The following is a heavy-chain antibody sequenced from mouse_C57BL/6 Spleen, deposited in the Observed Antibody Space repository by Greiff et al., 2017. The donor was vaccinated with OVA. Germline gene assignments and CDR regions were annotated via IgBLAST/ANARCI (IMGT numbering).Heavy chain of an antibody. J-gene: IGHJ4*01. CDR2: INPNNGGT. Sequence: VQLKQSGPELVKPGASVKMSCKASGYTFTDYNMHWVKQSHGKSLEWIGYINPNNGGTSYNQKFKGKATLTVDKSSSTAYMKLRSLTSEDSAVYYCAREGWLLHAMDYWGQGTSVTVSS. D-gene: IGHD2-3*01. CDR1: GYTFTDYN. V-gene: IGHV1-22*01. CDR3: AREGWLLHAMDY.